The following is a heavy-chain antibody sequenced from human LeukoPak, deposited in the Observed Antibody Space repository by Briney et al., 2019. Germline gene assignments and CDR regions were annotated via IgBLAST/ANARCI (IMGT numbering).Heavy chain of an antibody. D-gene: IGHD3-22*01. CDR1: GFTFTIYG. J-gene: IGHJ4*02. CDR3: AKGSGSSVYYWTGIDY. Sequence: GGSLRLSCAASGFTFTIYGMHWVRQAPGKGLEWVAFIRYDGSNKYYADSVKGRFTFSRDNSKNTLYLQMNSLIAEDTAVYYCAKGSGSSVYYWTGIDYWGQGTLVTVSS. CDR2: IRYDGSNK. V-gene: IGHV3-30*02.